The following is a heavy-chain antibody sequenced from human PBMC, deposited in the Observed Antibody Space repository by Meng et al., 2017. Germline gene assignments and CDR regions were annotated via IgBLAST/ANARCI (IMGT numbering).Heavy chain of an antibody. V-gene: IGHV1-18*01. CDR2: ISAYNGNT. D-gene: IGHD6-19*01. Sequence: QCYLGKVGGGVKKPGASVKVSCQASGYTFTSYGISWVRQAPGQGLEWMGWISAYNGNTNYAQKLQGRVTMTTDTSTSTAYMELRSLRSDDTAVYYCARGGIAVAIDYWGQGTLVTVSS. CDR1: GYTFTSYG. CDR3: ARGGIAVAIDY. J-gene: IGHJ4*02.